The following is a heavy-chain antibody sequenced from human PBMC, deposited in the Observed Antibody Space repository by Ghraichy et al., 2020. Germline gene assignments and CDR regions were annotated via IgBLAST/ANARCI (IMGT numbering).Heavy chain of an antibody. V-gene: IGHV3-7*01. CDR2: IKKNGSEK. D-gene: IGHD2-21*01. CDR1: GFIFRGYW. Sequence: AGSLRLSCAASGFIFRGYWMSWVRQAPGKGLEWVANIKKNGSEKYYGDSVKGRFTISRDNDKNSLYLQLKRLRAEETAVYYCARYLGGCWYFDYWCQGALVNVSS. J-gene: IGHJ4*02. CDR3: ARYLGGCWYFDY.